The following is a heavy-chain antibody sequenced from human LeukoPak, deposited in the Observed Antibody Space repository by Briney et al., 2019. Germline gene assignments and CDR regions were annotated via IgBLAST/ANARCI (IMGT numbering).Heavy chain of an antibody. D-gene: IGHD5-18*01. CDR3: TTGEVWWKQDF. Sequence: GGSLRLSCAASGFTFSNAWINWVRQAPGKGLEWVGRIKRKSDGGTTDYAAPVKGRFTISRDDSKNTLYLEMNSLKTEDTAVYYCTTGEVWWKQDFWGQGTLVTVSS. V-gene: IGHV3-15*01. CDR1: GFTFSNAW. J-gene: IGHJ4*02. CDR2: IKRKSDGGTT.